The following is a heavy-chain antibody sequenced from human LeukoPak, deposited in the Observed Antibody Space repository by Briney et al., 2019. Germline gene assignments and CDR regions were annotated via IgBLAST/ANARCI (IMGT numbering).Heavy chain of an antibody. J-gene: IGHJ3*02. V-gene: IGHV1-8*01. CDR3: ARAFKDPQLRFGWFTDPPDAFDI. CDR1: GYTFTSYD. Sequence: GASVKVSCKASGYTFTSYDINWVRQATGQGLEWMGWMNPNSGNTGYAQKFQGRVTMTRDTSISTAYMELSRLRSDDTAVYYCARAFKDPQLRFGWFTDPPDAFDIWGQGTMVTVSS. D-gene: IGHD3-9*01. CDR2: MNPNSGNT.